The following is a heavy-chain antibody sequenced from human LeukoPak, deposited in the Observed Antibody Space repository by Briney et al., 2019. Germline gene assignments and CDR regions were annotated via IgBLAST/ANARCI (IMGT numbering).Heavy chain of an antibody. CDR1: GFTFDDYG. CDR3: ARAAYDYVWGSYRTTTTLDY. J-gene: IGHJ4*02. Sequence: GGSLRLSCAAAGFTFDDYGMSWVRQAPGKGLEWGSGINWNGGSTGYADSVKGRFTISRDNAKNSLYLQMNSLRAEDTALYHCARAAYDYVWGSYRTTTTLDYWGQGTLVTVSS. CDR2: INWNGGST. D-gene: IGHD3-16*02. V-gene: IGHV3-20*01.